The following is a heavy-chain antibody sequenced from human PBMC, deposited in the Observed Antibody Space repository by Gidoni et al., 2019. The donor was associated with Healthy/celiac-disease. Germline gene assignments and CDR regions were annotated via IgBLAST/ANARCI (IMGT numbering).Heavy chain of an antibody. J-gene: IGHJ6*02. D-gene: IGHD2-15*01. Sequence: EVQLVESGGGLVKPGGSLRLSCAASGFTFRSYSMNWVRQAPGKGLEWVSSISSSSSYIYYADSVKGRFTISRDNAKNSLYLQMNSLRAEDTAVYYCARGKVGYCSGGSCYGGYYYYGMDVWGQGTTVTVSS. CDR1: GFTFRSYS. CDR3: ARGKVGYCSGGSCYGGYYYYGMDV. CDR2: ISSSSSYI. V-gene: IGHV3-21*01.